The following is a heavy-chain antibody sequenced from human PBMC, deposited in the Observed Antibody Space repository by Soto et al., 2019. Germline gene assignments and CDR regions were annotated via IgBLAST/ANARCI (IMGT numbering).Heavy chain of an antibody. CDR2: IHYGGIT. CDR1: GVSVTSSSYY. Sequence: SETLSLTCSVSGVSVTSSSYYWGWIRQPPGKGLEWIGNIHYGGITYYNPSLKRRVAMSVDTSKNQFSLRPDSLTVADTAVYYCARFLVPASRHSDCDSWGQGTRVTVS. V-gene: IGHV4-39*01. D-gene: IGHD2-21*02. J-gene: IGHJ4*02. CDR3: ARFLVPASRHSDCDS.